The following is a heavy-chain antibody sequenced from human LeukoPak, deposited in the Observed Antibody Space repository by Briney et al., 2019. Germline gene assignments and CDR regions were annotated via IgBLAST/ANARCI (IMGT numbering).Heavy chain of an antibody. Sequence: GGSLRLSCAASGFTVSSNYMSWVRQAPGKGLEWVSVIYSGGSTYYADSVKGRFTISRDNYKNTLYLQMNSLRAEDTAVYYCARDSSGDYDFDYWGQGTLVTVSS. CDR3: ARDSSGDYDFDY. D-gene: IGHD4-17*01. J-gene: IGHJ4*02. CDR1: GFTVSSNY. V-gene: IGHV3-66*01. CDR2: IYSGGST.